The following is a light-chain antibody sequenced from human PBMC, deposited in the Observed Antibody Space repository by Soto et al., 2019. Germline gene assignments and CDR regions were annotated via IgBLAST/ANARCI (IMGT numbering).Light chain of an antibody. CDR3: RQFNGFPLT. Sequence: IPLTQSPSSLSASVGDRVTITCRAGQDIGSALAWYQQRPGKAPKLLLYDASNLEAGVPSRFSGSGSGTDFTLTITSLRPEDFATYYCRQFNGFPLTFGGGTKVQIK. CDR1: QDIGSA. CDR2: DAS. J-gene: IGKJ4*01. V-gene: IGKV1-13*02.